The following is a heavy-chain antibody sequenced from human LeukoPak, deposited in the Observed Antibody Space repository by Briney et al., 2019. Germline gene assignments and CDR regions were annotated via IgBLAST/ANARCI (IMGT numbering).Heavy chain of an antibody. D-gene: IGHD3-3*01. CDR3: ARGMLSSAGYHWYYYMDV. CDR1: GFTSGSYW. J-gene: IGHJ6*03. V-gene: IGHV3-74*01. Sequence: GGSLSLSCAASGFTSGSYWMHWVRQAPGKGPEWVSRIDDDGTDTHYAVSVKGRFTISRDNAKNTLYLQMNSLRGEDTAVYYCARGMLSSAGYHWYYYMDVWGKGAMVTVSS. CDR2: IDDDGTDT.